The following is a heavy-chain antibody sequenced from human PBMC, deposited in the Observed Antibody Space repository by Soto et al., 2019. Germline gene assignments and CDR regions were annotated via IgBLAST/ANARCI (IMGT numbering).Heavy chain of an antibody. CDR1: GFTFSSYS. CDR2: ISSSSSTI. V-gene: IGHV3-48*01. CDR3: ARENGYYYGSGSYSHDAFDI. D-gene: IGHD3-10*01. Sequence: GGSLRLSCAASGFTFSSYSMNWVRQAPGKGLEWVSYISSSSSTIYYADSVKGRFTISRDNAKNSLYLQMNSLRAEDTAVYYCARENGYYYGSGSYSHDAFDIWGQGTMVTVSS. J-gene: IGHJ3*02.